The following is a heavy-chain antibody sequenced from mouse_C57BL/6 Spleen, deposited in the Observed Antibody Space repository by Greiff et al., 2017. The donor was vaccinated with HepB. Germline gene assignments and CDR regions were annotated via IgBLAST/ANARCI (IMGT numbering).Heavy chain of an antibody. CDR3: ARRNRDYYGSSYVAY. Sequence: QVQLQQPGAELVMPGASVKLSCKASGYTFTSYWMHWVKQRPGQGLEWIGEIDPSDSYTNYNQKFKGKSTLTVDKSSSTAYMQISSLTSEDSAVYYCARRNRDYYGSSYVAYWGQGTLVTVSA. D-gene: IGHD1-1*01. V-gene: IGHV1-69*01. J-gene: IGHJ3*01. CDR1: GYTFTSYW. CDR2: IDPSDSYT.